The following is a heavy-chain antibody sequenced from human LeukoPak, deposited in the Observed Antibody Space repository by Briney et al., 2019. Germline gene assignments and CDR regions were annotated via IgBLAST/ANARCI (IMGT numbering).Heavy chain of an antibody. CDR2: ISGSGGST. Sequence: GGSLRLSCAASGFTFSSYAMSWVRQAPGKGLEWVSAISGSGGSTYYADSVKGRFTISRDNSKNTLYLQMNSLRAEDTAVYYCAKVSPGYYGSGSYILDYWGQGTLVTVSS. V-gene: IGHV3-23*01. CDR1: GFTFSSYA. CDR3: AKVSPGYYGSGSYILDY. J-gene: IGHJ4*02. D-gene: IGHD3-10*01.